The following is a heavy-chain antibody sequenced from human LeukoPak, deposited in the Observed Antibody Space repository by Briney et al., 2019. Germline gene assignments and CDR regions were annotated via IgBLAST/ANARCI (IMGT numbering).Heavy chain of an antibody. CDR1: GFTFSSNA. J-gene: IGHJ5*02. CDR2: ISGSGGST. Sequence: GGSLRLSCAASGFTFSSNAMNWVRQAPGKGLEWVSAISGSGGSTYYADSVKGRFTISRDNSKNTLYLQMNSLRAEDTAVYYCAKRRELLLYNRFDPWGQGTLVTVSS. CDR3: AKRRELLLYNRFDP. V-gene: IGHV3-23*01. D-gene: IGHD1-26*01.